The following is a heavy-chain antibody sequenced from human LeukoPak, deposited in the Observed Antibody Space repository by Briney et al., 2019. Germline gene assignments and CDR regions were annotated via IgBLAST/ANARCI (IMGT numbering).Heavy chain of an antibody. Sequence: PGGSLRLSCAASGFTFSSYEMNWVRQAPGKGLEWVSYISSSGSTIYYADSVKGRFTISRDNAKNSLYLQMNSLRAEDTAVYSCASLGPSGYYYPWGQGTLVTVSP. CDR2: ISSSGSTI. CDR1: GFTFSSYE. J-gene: IGHJ5*02. V-gene: IGHV3-48*03. CDR3: ASLGPSGYYYP. D-gene: IGHD3-3*01.